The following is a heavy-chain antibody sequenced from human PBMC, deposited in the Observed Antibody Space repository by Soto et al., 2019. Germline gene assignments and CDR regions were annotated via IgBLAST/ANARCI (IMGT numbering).Heavy chain of an antibody. CDR2: INAGNGNT. Sequence: ASVKVSCKASGYTFTSYAMHWVRQAPGQRLEWMGWINAGNGNTKYSQKFQGRVTITRDTSASTAYMELSSLRSEDTAVYYCARIGYCTGPSFYSAGSDYYYYYYGLDVWGQGTTVTVSS. D-gene: IGHD2-15*01. CDR1: GYTFTSYA. V-gene: IGHV1-3*01. J-gene: IGHJ6*02. CDR3: ARIGYCTGPSFYSAGSDYYYYYYGLDV.